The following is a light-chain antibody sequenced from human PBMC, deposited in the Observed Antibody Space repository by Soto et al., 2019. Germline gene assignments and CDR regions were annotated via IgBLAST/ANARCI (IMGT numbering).Light chain of an antibody. Sequence: DIQMTQSPSSVSASVGDRVTITCRASQGISSWLAWYQQKPGKAPKLLIYAASSLQSGVPSRFSGSGSGTDFTFTISSRQPEDYRTYYCLHSNSWPLTFGGGTKVEIQ. J-gene: IGKJ4*01. CDR2: AAS. CDR3: LHSNSWPLT. CDR1: QGISSW. V-gene: IGKV1-12*01.